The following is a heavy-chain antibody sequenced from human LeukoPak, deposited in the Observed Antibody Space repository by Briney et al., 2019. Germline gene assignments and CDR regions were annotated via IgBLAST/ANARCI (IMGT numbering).Heavy chain of an antibody. CDR1: GYTFTSYG. CDR2: ISAYNGNT. D-gene: IGHD1-26*01. Sequence: ASVKVSCKASGYTFTSYGISWVRQAPGQGLEWMGWISAYNGNTNYAQKLQGRVTMTTDTSTSTAYMELRSLRSDDTAVYYCATTGSGSYSGGAFDIWGQGTMVTVSS. V-gene: IGHV1-18*01. J-gene: IGHJ3*02. CDR3: ATTGSGSYSGGAFDI.